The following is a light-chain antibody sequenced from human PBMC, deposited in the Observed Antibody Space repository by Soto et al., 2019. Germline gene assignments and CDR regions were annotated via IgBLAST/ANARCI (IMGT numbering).Light chain of an antibody. CDR2: GAS. CDR1: QSVSSTY. Sequence: EIVLTQSPGTLSLSPGERATLSCRASQSVSSTYLAWYQQKPGQAPRLLIYGASSRATGIPDRFSGSGSGTDFTLNMSRLEPEDFAVYYCQHYGSLVLTFGGGTKVEIK. V-gene: IGKV3-20*01. J-gene: IGKJ4*01. CDR3: QHYGSLVLT.